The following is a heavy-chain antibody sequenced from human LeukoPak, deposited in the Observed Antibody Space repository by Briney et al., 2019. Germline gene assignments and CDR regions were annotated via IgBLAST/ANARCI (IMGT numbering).Heavy chain of an antibody. CDR2: IHYSGTT. J-gene: IGHJ6*04. CDR3: ARVSPQVPYYYYGMDV. V-gene: IGHV4-59*01. D-gene: IGHD2-2*01. Sequence: PSETLSLTCSVSGVSISNYYWNWVRQPPGKGLEWVGYIHYSGTTNHNASLQSRVTISVDTSKNHFSLQLISVTAADTAVYYCARVSPQVPYYYYGMDVWGKATTVTVSS. CDR1: GVSISNYY.